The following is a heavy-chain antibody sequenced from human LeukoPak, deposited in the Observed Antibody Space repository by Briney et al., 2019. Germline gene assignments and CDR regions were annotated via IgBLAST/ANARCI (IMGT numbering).Heavy chain of an antibody. CDR3: ATSRVEAAFDI. CDR2: INPDGSRR. CDR1: GVTFSDYW. V-gene: IGHV3-7*01. Sequence: GGSLRLSCAASGVTFSDYWMAWVRQAPGKGLEWVANINPDGSRRPLGDSVRGRFTISRDNAQNSVFLQMNSLRVEDTALYYCATSRVEAAFDIWGQGTMVTVPS. D-gene: IGHD6-13*01. J-gene: IGHJ3*02.